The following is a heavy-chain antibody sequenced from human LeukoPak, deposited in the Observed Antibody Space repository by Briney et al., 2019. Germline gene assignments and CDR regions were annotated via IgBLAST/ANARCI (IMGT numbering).Heavy chain of an antibody. D-gene: IGHD5-12*01. CDR2: ISSSGTTI. Sequence: GGSLRLSCAASGFTFSNNEMNWVRQAPGKGLEWVSYISSSGTTIYYADSVKGRFTISRDNAKKSLYLQMNSLRAEDTAVYYCASVIAATSFDYWGQGTLVTVSS. CDR3: ASVIAATSFDY. V-gene: IGHV3-48*03. J-gene: IGHJ4*02. CDR1: GFTFSNNE.